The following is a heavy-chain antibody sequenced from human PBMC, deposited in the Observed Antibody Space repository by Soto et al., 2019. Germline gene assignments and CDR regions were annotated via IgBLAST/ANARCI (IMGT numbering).Heavy chain of an antibody. CDR2: IYYSGST. V-gene: IGHV4-59*01. CDR1: GGSISSYY. CDR3: AREGNYDFWSGSPGLFDP. Sequence: VRTSETLSLTCTVSGGSISSYYWSWIRQPPGKGLEWIGYIYYSGSTNYNPSLKSRVTISVDTSKNQFSLKLSSVTAADTAVYYCAREGNYDFWSGSPGLFDPWGQGTLVTVS. J-gene: IGHJ5*02. D-gene: IGHD3-3*01.